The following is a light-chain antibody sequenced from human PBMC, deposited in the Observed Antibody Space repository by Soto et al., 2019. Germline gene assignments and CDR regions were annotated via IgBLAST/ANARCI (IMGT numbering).Light chain of an antibody. CDR1: QSISTW. Sequence: DIQMTQSPSTLSASVGDRVTITCRASQSISTWLVWYQQKPGKAPKVLIYDASSLQSGVPSRFSGHGSVTDFTLTISSLLPDDSAIYYCQQYKTYTTFGQGTKLEIK. J-gene: IGKJ2*01. V-gene: IGKV1-5*01. CDR2: DAS. CDR3: QQYKTYTT.